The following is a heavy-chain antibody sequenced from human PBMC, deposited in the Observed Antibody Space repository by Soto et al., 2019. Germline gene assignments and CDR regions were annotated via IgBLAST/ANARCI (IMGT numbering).Heavy chain of an antibody. V-gene: IGHV3-48*02. CDR2: ISSSSSTI. CDR3: ARNLPQYRSSWYTGKRPQYGMDV. J-gene: IGHJ6*02. D-gene: IGHD6-13*01. CDR1: GFTFSSYS. Sequence: PGGSLRLSCAASGFTFSSYSMNWVRQAPGKGLEWVSYISSSSSTIYYADSVKGRFTISRDNAKNSLYLQMNSLRDEDTAVYYCARNLPQYRSSWYTGKRPQYGMDVWGQGTTVTVSS.